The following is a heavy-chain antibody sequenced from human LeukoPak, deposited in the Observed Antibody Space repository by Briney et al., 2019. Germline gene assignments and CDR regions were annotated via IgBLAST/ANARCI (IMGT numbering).Heavy chain of an antibody. CDR3: ARVTGERNRRIAAAGTGRWFDP. CDR1: GGSFSGYY. V-gene: IGHV4-34*01. J-gene: IGHJ5*02. D-gene: IGHD6-13*01. CDR2: INHSGST. Sequence: PSETLSLTCAVYGGSFSGYYWSWIRQPPGKGLKWIGEINHSGSTNYNPSLKGRVTISVDTSKNQFSLKLSSVTAADTAVYYCARVTGERNRRIAAAGTGRWFDPWGQGTLVTVSS.